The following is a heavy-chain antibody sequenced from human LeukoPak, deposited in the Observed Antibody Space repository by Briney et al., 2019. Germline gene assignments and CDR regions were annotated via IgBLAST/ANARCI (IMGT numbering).Heavy chain of an antibody. CDR3: ARVEWGYYYYYMDV. D-gene: IGHD2-8*01. J-gene: IGHJ6*03. CDR1: GGSISSYY. V-gene: IGHV4-59*01. CDR2: IYYSGST. Sequence: SETLSLPWTVSGGSISSYYWSWIRQPPGKGLEWIGYIYYSGSTNYNPSLRSRDTISVDTSKTQFSLKLSSVTAADTAVYYCARVEWGYYYYYMDVWGKGTTVTISS.